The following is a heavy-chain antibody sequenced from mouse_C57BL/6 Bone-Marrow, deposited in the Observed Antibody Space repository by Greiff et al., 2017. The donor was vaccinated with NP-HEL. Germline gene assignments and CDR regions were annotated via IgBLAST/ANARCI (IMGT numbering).Heavy chain of an antibody. V-gene: IGHV1-72*01. D-gene: IGHD3-1*01. CDR3: ARQGLRGFDY. Sequence: QVQLQQPGAELVKPGASVKLSCKASGYTFTSYWMHWVKQRPGRGLEWIGRIDPNSGGTKYNEKFKSKATLTVDKPSSTAYIQLSSLTSEDSAVYYCARQGLRGFDYWGQGTTLTVSS. CDR2: IDPNSGGT. J-gene: IGHJ2*01. CDR1: GYTFTSYW.